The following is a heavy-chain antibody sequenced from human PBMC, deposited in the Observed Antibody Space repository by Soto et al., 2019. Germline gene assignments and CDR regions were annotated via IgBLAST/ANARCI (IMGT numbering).Heavy chain of an antibody. CDR2: IWYDGSNK. V-gene: IGHV3-33*01. Sequence: GGSLRLSCAASGFTFSSYGMHWVRQAPGKGLEWVAVIWYDGSNKYYADSVKGRFTISRDNSKNTLYLQMNSLRAEDTVVYYCARAYCSGGSCYLTYFDYWGQGTLVTVSS. CDR3: ARAYCSGGSCYLTYFDY. J-gene: IGHJ4*02. CDR1: GFTFSSYG. D-gene: IGHD2-15*01.